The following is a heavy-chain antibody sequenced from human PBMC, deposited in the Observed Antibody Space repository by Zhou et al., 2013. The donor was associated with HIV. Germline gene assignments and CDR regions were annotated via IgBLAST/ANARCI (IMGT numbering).Heavy chain of an antibody. CDR2: IIPIFGTA. J-gene: IGHJ4*02. CDR1: GGTFSSYA. D-gene: IGHD3-22*01. Sequence: QVQLVQSGAEVKKPGSSVKVSCKASGGTFSSYAISWVRQAPGQGLEWMGGIIPIFGTANYAQKFQGRVTITTDESTNTAYMELSSLRSEDTAVYYCARVRDPNHYDSSGYSDWGQGTLVTVSS. CDR3: ARVRDPNHYDSSGYSD. V-gene: IGHV1-69*05.